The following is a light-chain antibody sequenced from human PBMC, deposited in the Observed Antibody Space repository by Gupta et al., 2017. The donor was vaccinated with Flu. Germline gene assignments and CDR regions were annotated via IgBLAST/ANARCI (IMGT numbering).Light chain of an antibody. J-gene: IGKJ4*01. CDR2: AIS. Sequence: DIQLTQSPSSLSASVGDRVTITCRASQNIYRYLNWYQQKPGEAPKVLIYAISSLQSGVPARFSGSGSGTDFTLTIDSLQPEDFATYYCQQSYTAPFTFGGGTKVEIK. V-gene: IGKV1-39*01. CDR3: QQSYTAPFT. CDR1: QNIYRY.